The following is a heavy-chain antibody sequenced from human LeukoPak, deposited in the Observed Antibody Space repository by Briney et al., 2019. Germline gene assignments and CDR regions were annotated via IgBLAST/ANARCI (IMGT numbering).Heavy chain of an antibody. J-gene: IGHJ4*02. D-gene: IGHD3-16*01. CDR1: GFSVSNTY. CDR2: IKQDGSEK. V-gene: IGHV3-7*05. Sequence: GGSLRLSCAASGFSVSNTYMTWVRQAPGKGLEWVANIKQDGSEKYYVDSVKGRFTISRDNAKSSLYLHMNSLRVEDTAVYYCARDGWSSAYNSWGQGTLVTVSS. CDR3: ARDGWSSAYNS.